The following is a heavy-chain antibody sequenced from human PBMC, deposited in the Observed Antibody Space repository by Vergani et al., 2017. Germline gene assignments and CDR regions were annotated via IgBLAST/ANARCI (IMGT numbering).Heavy chain of an antibody. V-gene: IGHV4-30-4*08. CDR3: ARGDYCSGGSCYQDYYYGMDV. Sequence: QVQLQESGPGLVKPSQTLSLTCTVSGGSISSGDYYWSWIRQPPGKGLEWIGYIYYSGSTYYNPSLKSRVTISVDTSKNQFSLKLSSVTAADTAVYYCARGDYCSGGSCYQDYYYGMDVWGQGTTVTVSS. CDR2: IYYSGST. J-gene: IGHJ6*02. D-gene: IGHD2-15*01. CDR1: GGSISSGDYY.